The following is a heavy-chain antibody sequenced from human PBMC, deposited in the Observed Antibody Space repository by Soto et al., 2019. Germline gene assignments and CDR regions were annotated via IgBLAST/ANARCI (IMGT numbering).Heavy chain of an antibody. CDR2: IYSGGTT. J-gene: IGHJ4*02. D-gene: IGHD3-22*01. CDR1: GFTVSSNY. Sequence: GGSLRLSCAASGFTVSSNYMSWVRQAPGKGLEWVSVIYSGGTTYYADSVEGRFTISRDNSKNTLYLQMNSLRAEDTAVYYCARARGYYDTSGYSGYYFDHWGQGXLVTVYS. CDR3: ARARGYYDTSGYSGYYFDH. V-gene: IGHV3-53*01.